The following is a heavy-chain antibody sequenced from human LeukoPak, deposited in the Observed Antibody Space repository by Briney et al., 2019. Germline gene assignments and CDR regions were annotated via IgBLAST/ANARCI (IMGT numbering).Heavy chain of an antibody. Sequence: GGSLRLSCAASGFTFSSYGMHWVRQAPGKGLEWVAVIWNDGSQKYYADSVKGRFTISRDNSKNTLYLQMNSLRAEDTAVYYCARDKGPYYFDQWGQGTLLTVSS. CDR3: ARDKGPYYFDQ. V-gene: IGHV3-33*01. CDR2: IWNDGSQK. J-gene: IGHJ4*02. CDR1: GFTFSSYG.